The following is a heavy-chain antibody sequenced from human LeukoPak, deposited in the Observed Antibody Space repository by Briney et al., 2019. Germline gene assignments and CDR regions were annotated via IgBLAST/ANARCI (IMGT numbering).Heavy chain of an antibody. CDR1: GFTFSSYS. J-gene: IGHJ5*02. CDR2: ISSSSSYI. V-gene: IGHV3-21*04. CDR3: AKDRWYQLLRDWFDP. D-gene: IGHD2-2*01. Sequence: GSLRLSCAASGFTFSSYSMNWVRQAPGKGLEWVSSISSSSSYIYYADSVKGRFTISRDNAKNSLYLQMNSLRAEDTAVYYCAKDRWYQLLRDWFDPWGQGTLVTVSS.